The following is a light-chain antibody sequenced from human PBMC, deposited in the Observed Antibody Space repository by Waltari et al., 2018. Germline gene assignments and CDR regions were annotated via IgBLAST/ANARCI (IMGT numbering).Light chain of an antibody. CDR1: SSNIGVNL. V-gene: IGLV1-44*01. J-gene: IGLJ1*01. CDR2: STD. CDR3: EVWDDSLTGRV. Sequence: QSVVTQPPSASGTPGQRVTISCSGGSSNIGVNLVNWYQHFPGSAPKLLIYSTDQRPSGVPDRFSGSKSGTSASLAISGLQSEDEAEYYCEVWDDSLTGRVFGTGTKVTVL.